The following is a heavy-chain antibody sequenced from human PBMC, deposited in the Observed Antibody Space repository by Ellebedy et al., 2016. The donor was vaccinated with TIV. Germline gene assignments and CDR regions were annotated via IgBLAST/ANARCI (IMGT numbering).Heavy chain of an antibody. V-gene: IGHV3-33*01. CDR1: GCSFSSYG. Sequence: PGGSLRLSCAASGCSFSSYGMHWVRQSPGKGLEWMAFIWYDGTDESYAESVEGRFSSSRDNSKNTLYLHMKRLRAEDTAIYYCVRDSRGRWTPFDHWGQGTVVAVSS. CDR3: VRDSRGRWTPFDH. D-gene: IGHD4-23*01. J-gene: IGHJ4*02. CDR2: IWYDGTDE.